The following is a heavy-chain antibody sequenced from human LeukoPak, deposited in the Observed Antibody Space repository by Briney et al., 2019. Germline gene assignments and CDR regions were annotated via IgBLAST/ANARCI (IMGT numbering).Heavy chain of an antibody. J-gene: IGHJ6*02. CDR3: VRFGVAYGMDV. Sequence: GGSLRLSCAASGFTFSSYWMSWVRQAPGKGLEWVANIKQDGSEKYYVDSVKGRFTISRDNAQNSLSLQMKSLGVEDTAVYYCVRFGVAYGMDVWGQGTTVTVS. CDR2: IKQDGSEK. V-gene: IGHV3-7*01. CDR1: GFTFSSYW. D-gene: IGHD3-3*01.